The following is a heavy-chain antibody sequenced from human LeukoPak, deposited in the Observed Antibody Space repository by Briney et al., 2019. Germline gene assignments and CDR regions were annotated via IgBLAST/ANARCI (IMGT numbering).Heavy chain of an antibody. V-gene: IGHV3-23*01. Sequence: PGGSLRLSCAASGFTFSSYAMSWVRQAPGKGLEWVSAISGSGGSTYYADSVKGRFTISRDNSKNTLYLQMNSLRAEDTAVYYCAKDLIWFGELLSSGHFDYWGQGTLVTVSS. D-gene: IGHD3-10*01. CDR2: ISGSGGST. CDR1: GFTFSSYA. J-gene: IGHJ4*02. CDR3: AKDLIWFGELLSSGHFDY.